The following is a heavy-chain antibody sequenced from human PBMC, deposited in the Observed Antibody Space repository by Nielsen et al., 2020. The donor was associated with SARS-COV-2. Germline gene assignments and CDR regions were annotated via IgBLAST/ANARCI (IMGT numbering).Heavy chain of an antibody. CDR3: ARGVAADFRFDY. D-gene: IGHD6-19*01. V-gene: IGHV1-18*01. Sequence: ASVKVSCKASGYTFTSYAMNWVRQAPGQGLEWMGWISAYNGNTNYAQKLQGRVTMTTDTSTSTAYMELRSLRSDDTAVYYCARGVAADFRFDYWGQGTLVTVSS. CDR1: GYTFTSYA. J-gene: IGHJ4*02. CDR2: ISAYNGNT.